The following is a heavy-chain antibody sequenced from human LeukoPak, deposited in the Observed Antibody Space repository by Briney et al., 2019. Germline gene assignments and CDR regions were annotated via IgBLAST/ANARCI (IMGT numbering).Heavy chain of an antibody. J-gene: IGHJ4*02. Sequence: VKVSCKASGGTFSNYAISWVRQAPGQGLEWMGGIIPIFGTANYAQKFQGRVTITADKSTSTAYMELSSLRSEDTAVYYCAREFPNGGYDSGWGQGTLVTVSS. CDR3: AREFPNGGYDSG. D-gene: IGHD5-12*01. CDR1: GGTFSNYA. V-gene: IGHV1-69*13. CDR2: IIPIFGTA.